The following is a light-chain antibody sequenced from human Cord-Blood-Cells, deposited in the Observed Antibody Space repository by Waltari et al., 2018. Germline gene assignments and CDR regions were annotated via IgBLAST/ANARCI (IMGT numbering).Light chain of an antibody. Sequence: QSALTPPASVSGSPGQSITISCTGTSNDVVSYHLVSCYQQDQGKAPELMIYEVSKRPSCVSNRVSGSTTGNTASLALSGLQAEDEADYYCCSYAGSSTWVFGGGTTLTVL. CDR1: SNDVVSYHL. V-gene: IGLV2-23*02. CDR2: EVS. CDR3: CSYAGSSTWV. J-gene: IGLJ2*01.